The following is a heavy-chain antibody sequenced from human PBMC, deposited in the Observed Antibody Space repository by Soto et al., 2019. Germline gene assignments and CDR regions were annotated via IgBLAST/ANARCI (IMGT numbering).Heavy chain of an antibody. CDR3: ARAGPGYFDY. CDR1: GYTFTTYN. V-gene: IGHV1-46*01. D-gene: IGHD3-10*01. J-gene: IGHJ4*02. Sequence: QVQLVQSGAEVRKPGASVKVSCKPSGYTFTTYNMHWVRQAPGQGLEWMGVINPSVGSTSYAQKFPGRVTMTRDTSTSTVYMELSSLRSEDTAVYYCARAGPGYFDYWGQGTLVTVSS. CDR2: INPSVGST.